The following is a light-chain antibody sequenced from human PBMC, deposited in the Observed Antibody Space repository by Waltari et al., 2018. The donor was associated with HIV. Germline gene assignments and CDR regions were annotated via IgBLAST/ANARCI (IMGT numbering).Light chain of an antibody. V-gene: IGLV1-44*01. J-gene: IGLJ2*01. Sequence: SVLTQPPSASGTPGQRVTLSCSASSSTLGSNTLNWYQQRPGTAPKLLIYSNNQRPSGVPDRFSGSKSGTSASLAISGLQSEDEADYYCAAWDDSLNGVVFGGGTKLTVL. CDR1: SSTLGSNT. CDR3: AAWDDSLNGVV. CDR2: SNN.